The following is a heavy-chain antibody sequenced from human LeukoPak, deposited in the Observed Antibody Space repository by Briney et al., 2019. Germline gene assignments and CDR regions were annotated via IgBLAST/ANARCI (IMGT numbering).Heavy chain of an antibody. CDR2: IYYSGST. D-gene: IGHD1-7*01. CDR1: GGSISSYY. V-gene: IGHV4-59*01. J-gene: IGHJ5*02. Sequence: SQTLSLTCTVSGGSISSYYWSWIRQPPGKGLEWIGYIYYSGSTNYNPSLKSRVTISVDTSKNQFSLKLSSVTAADTAVYYCARGSWNYVWFDPWGQGTLVTVSS. CDR3: ARGSWNYVWFDP.